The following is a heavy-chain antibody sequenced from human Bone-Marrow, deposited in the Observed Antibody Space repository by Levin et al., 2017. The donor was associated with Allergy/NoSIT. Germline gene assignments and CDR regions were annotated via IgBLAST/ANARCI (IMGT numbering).Heavy chain of an antibody. CDR3: SRDRVGQHDYGGNRDHFDR. CDR2: ITSNSGFR. V-gene: IGHV3-21*01. CDR1: GFNFNFYS. D-gene: IGHD4/OR15-4a*01. J-gene: IGHJ5*02. Sequence: TSGGSLRLSCVASGFNFNFYSFQWVRQAPGKGLEWVSSITSNSGFRSYADSVKGRFTVTRDNDKESLYLEMTTLKVDDTAVYYCSRDRVGQHDYGGNRDHFDRWGQGTLVTVSP.